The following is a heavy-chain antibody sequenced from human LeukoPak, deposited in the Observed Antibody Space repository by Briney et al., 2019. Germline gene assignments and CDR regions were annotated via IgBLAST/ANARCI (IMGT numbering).Heavy chain of an antibody. D-gene: IGHD3-22*01. Sequence: PGGSLRLSCAASGFTFSSYAMSWVRQAPGKGLEWVSAISGSGGSTYYADSVKGRFTISRDNSKNTLYLQMNSLSAEDTAVYYCATPYYYDSSGYYPRFDYWGQGTLVTVSS. CDR3: ATPYYYDSSGYYPRFDY. CDR2: ISGSGGST. CDR1: GFTFSSYA. J-gene: IGHJ4*02. V-gene: IGHV3-23*01.